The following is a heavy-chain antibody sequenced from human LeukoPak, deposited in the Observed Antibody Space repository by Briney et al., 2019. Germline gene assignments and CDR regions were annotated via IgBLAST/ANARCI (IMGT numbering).Heavy chain of an antibody. CDR3: ARVGNYYDSSGYSLRY. V-gene: IGHV1-2*02. CDR2: INPNSGGT. J-gene: IGHJ4*02. Sequence: ASVKVSCKASGYTFTGYYMHWVRQAPRQGLEWMGWINPNSGGTNYAQKFQGRVTMTRDTSISTAYMELSRLRSDDTAVYYCARVGNYYDSSGYSLRYWGQGTLVTVSS. D-gene: IGHD3-22*01. CDR1: GYTFTGYY.